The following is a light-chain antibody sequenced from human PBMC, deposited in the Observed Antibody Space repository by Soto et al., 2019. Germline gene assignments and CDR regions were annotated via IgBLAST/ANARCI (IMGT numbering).Light chain of an antibody. CDR3: HYYGTSPPNT. CDR1: QTLGTKY. CDR2: DTS. J-gene: IGKJ2*01. V-gene: IGKV3-20*01. Sequence: EIVFTQSPGTLSLSPGERATLSCRASQTLGTKYLAWYQQKPGQAPSLLIYDTSNRATGVPDRFSCSGSGTDFTLTISKLEPEDVAVYYCHYYGTSPPNTFGQGTKLEIK.